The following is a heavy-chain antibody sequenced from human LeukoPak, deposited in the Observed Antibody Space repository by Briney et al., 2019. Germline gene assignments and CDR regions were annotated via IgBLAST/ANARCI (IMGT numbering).Heavy chain of an antibody. J-gene: IGHJ4*02. V-gene: IGHV3-20*04. Sequence: PGGSLRLSCTAPGSRFDDHGMAWVRQVPGKGLEWVCGINWNGGGTGYADSVKGRFTISRDNAKNSLYLQMNSLRADDTALYYCARGDSSGWYFDDWGQGTLVTVSS. CDR2: INWNGGGT. D-gene: IGHD6-19*01. CDR1: GSRFDDHG. CDR3: ARGDSSGWYFDD.